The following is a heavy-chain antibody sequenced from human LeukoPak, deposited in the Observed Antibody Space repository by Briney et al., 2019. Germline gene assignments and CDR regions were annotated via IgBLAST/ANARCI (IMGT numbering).Heavy chain of an antibody. V-gene: IGHV3-53*01. Sequence: GGSLRLSCAASGLTVSTTSMTWVRQAPGKGLEWVSDILDDGRIYYADSVKGRFTISRDNSKNTLYLQMNSLRAEDTAVYYCAKDHMSIAVAGMGYYYYGMDVWGQGTTVTVSS. J-gene: IGHJ6*02. CDR1: GLTVSTTS. D-gene: IGHD6-19*01. CDR2: ILDDGRI. CDR3: AKDHMSIAVAGMGYYYYGMDV.